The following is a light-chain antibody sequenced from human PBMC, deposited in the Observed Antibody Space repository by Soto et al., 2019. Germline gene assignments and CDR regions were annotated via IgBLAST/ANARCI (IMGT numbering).Light chain of an antibody. CDR3: MQSTKLPYT. CDR2: EVS. CDR1: QSLLHSDGKTY. Sequence: DIVLTQTPLFLSVTPGQPASISCRSTQSLLHSDGKTYFYWFLQKAGQPPQLLIYEVSNRFSGVSDRLSGSGSGTDFTLKIIRVEADDVGIYYCMQSTKLPYTFGQGTKVDIK. V-gene: IGKV2D-29*01. J-gene: IGKJ2*01.